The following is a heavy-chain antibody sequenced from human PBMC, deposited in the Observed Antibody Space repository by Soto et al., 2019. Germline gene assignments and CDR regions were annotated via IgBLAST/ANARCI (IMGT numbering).Heavy chain of an antibody. D-gene: IGHD3-10*01. J-gene: IGHJ4*02. Sequence: GGSLRLSCAASGFTFSYYAMHWVRQAPGQGLEWVAIISFDGGSRFYRDSVKGRFTISRDNSKNTLYLEVSSLRSEDTAMYYCARGWRTYGNYWGQGTLVTVSS. CDR3: ARGWRTYGNY. V-gene: IGHV3-30*03. CDR2: ISFDGGSR. CDR1: GFTFSYYA.